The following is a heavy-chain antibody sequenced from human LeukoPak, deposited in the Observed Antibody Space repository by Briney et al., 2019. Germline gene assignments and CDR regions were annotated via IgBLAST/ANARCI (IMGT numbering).Heavy chain of an antibody. D-gene: IGHD4-11*01. CDR1: GGSFSSYY. Sequence: SETLSLTCAVYGGSFSSYYWSWIRQPAGKGLEWIGRIYTSGSTNYNPSLKSRVTISVDTSKNQFSLKLSSVTAADTAVYYCAREGSSNYGNDYWGQGTLVTVSS. J-gene: IGHJ4*02. V-gene: IGHV4-4*07. CDR3: AREGSSNYGNDY. CDR2: IYTSGST.